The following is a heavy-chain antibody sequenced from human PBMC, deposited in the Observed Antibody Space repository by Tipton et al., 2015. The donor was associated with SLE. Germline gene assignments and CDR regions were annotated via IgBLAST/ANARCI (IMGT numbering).Heavy chain of an antibody. Sequence: SLRLSCAASGFTFSSYAMSRVRQAPGKGLGWVSAISCSGGSTYYADPVKGRFTLSRDKSKNTLYLQMNSLRAEDTAGYYCAKGGTYCSSTSCPWNYWGQGTLVTVSS. D-gene: IGHD2-2*01. V-gene: IGHV3-23*01. J-gene: IGHJ4*02. CDR3: AKGGTYCSSTSCPWNY. CDR2: ISCSGGST. CDR1: GFTFSSYA.